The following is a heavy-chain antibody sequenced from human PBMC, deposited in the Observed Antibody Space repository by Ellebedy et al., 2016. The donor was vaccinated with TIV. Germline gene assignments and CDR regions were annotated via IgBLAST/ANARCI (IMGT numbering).Heavy chain of an antibody. CDR1: GFTFSSYW. CDR3: ASLLRWIHEGSGMDV. D-gene: IGHD4-23*01. Sequence: PGGSLRLSCAASGFTFSSYWMHWVRQVPGKGLVWVSRINRDGRSTSYADSVKGRFTISRDNAKNTLYLQMNSLRAEDTAEYYCASLLRWIHEGSGMDVWGQGTTVTVSS. CDR2: INRDGRST. J-gene: IGHJ6*02. V-gene: IGHV3-74*01.